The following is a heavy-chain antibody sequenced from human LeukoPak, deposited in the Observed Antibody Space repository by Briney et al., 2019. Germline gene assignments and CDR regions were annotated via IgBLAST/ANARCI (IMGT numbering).Heavy chain of an antibody. CDR1: GGSFSGYY. Sequence: PSETLSLTCAVYGGSFSGYYWSWIRQPPGKGLEWIGEINHSGSTNYNPSLKSRVTISVDTSKNQFSLKLSSVTAADTAVYYCARRRGRYGWFDPWGQGTLVTVSS. D-gene: IGHD1-26*01. V-gene: IGHV4-34*01. J-gene: IGHJ5*02. CDR3: ARRRGRYGWFDP. CDR2: INHSGST.